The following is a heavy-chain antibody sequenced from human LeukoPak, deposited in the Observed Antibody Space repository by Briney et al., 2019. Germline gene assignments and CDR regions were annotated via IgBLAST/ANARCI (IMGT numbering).Heavy chain of an antibody. CDR1: GFPFSSYA. Sequence: GGSLRLSCAAPGFPFSSYAMGWVRQAPGKGLQWVSFISGSGGSTYYADSVKGRFTISRDNSKNTLYLQMNSLRAEDTAVYYCAKDGGGYKGTFDYWGQGTLVTVSS. D-gene: IGHD5-24*01. J-gene: IGHJ4*02. V-gene: IGHV3-23*01. CDR3: AKDGGGYKGTFDY. CDR2: ISGSGGST.